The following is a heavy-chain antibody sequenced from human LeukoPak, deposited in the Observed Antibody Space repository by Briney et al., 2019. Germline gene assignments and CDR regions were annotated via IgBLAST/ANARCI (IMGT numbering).Heavy chain of an antibody. CDR1: GGSISSGGYY. CDR2: IFYSGST. D-gene: IGHD2-2*01. Sequence: SDTLSLTCTVSGGSISSGGYYWRWLRQHPGKGLEWIGYIFYSGSTYYNPSLKSRVTISVDTSKNQFSLKLSSVTAAETAVYYCARGKYNIVVVPAAIMSWFEPWGQGTLVTVSS. CDR3: ARGKYNIVVVPAAIMSWFEP. J-gene: IGHJ5*02. V-gene: IGHV4-31*03.